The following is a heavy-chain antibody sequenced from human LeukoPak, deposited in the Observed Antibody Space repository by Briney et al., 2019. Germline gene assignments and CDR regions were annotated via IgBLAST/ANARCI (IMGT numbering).Heavy chain of an antibody. J-gene: IGHJ5*02. CDR1: GGSIGSYY. CDR2: ISYSGST. CDR3: ARHRVPYGRPDFDP. D-gene: IGHD4-17*01. Sequence: SETLSPTCTVSGGSIGSYYWSWIRQPPGEGLEWIGYISYSGSTNYNPSLESRVTILLDTSKTQFSLRLRSVTAADTAVYYCARHRVPYGRPDFDPWGQGTQVTVSS. V-gene: IGHV4-59*08.